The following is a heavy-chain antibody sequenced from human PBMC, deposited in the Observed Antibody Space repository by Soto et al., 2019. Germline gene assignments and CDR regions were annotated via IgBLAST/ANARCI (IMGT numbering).Heavy chain of an antibody. J-gene: IGHJ4*02. Sequence: QVLLQESGPGLVKPSETLSLICDVSGYSINSGYYWGWLRQPPGEGLEWIGTIYHSGSTFYNPSLKSRVTISVDTFKNQFSLNLRSVTAADTALYYFARVDRSGWTPNFFGSWGQGTLVTVSS. CDR1: GYSINSGYY. V-gene: IGHV4-38-2*01. CDR2: IYHSGST. D-gene: IGHD6-19*01. CDR3: ARVDRSGWTPNFFGS.